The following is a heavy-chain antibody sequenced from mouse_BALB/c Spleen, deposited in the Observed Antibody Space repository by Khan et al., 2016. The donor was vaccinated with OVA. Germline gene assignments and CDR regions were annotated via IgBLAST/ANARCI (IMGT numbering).Heavy chain of an antibody. CDR1: GYLFTGYY. CDR2: ISCYNGAT. D-gene: IGHD1-1*01. V-gene: IGHV1S34*01. Sequence: LVKTGASVKISCKASGYLFTGYYMHWVKQSHGKSLEWIGYISCYNGATSYNQKFKGKATFTVDTSSSTAYMQFNSLTSEDSAVYYCARGDYYGSSSFAYWGQGTLVTVSA. J-gene: IGHJ3*01. CDR3: ARGDYYGSSSFAY.